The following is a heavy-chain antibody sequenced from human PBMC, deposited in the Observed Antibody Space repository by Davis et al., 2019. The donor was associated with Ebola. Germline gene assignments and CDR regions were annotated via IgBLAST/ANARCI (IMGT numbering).Heavy chain of an antibody. V-gene: IGHV1-24*01. CDR3: ASNSGGWGNFDF. CDR2: FDLEHAET. J-gene: IGHJ4*02. Sequence: ASVKVSCKVSGHSLSESPIHWVRQAPGKGPEWMGGFDLEHAETIYAERLEGRVTMTEDTSTDTAYMELTSLSSEDTAVYYCASNSGGWGNFDFWGQGTLVTVSS. CDR1: GHSLSESP. D-gene: IGHD7-27*01.